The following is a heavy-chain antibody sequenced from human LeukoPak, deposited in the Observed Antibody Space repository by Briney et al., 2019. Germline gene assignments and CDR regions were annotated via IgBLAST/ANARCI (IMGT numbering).Heavy chain of an antibody. Sequence: GGSLRLSCAASGFTFSSYSMNWVRQAPGKGLEWVSYISSSSSTIYYADSVKGRCTISRDNAKNSLYLQMNSLRVEDTAMYYCARFPTGFDYWGQGTLVTVSS. CDR2: ISSSSSTI. V-gene: IGHV3-48*04. J-gene: IGHJ4*02. CDR3: ARFPTGFDY. D-gene: IGHD4-17*01. CDR1: GFTFSSYS.